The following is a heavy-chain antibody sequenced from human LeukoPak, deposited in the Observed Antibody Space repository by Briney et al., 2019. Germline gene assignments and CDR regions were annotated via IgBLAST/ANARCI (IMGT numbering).Heavy chain of an antibody. J-gene: IGHJ6*02. CDR3: AKDQGYSGSCWDV. D-gene: IGHD1-26*01. V-gene: IGHV3-23*01. Sequence: GGSLRLSCAASGFTFSSYAMSWVRQPPGKGLEWVSAISGSGGITYYADSVKGRITISSDNSKNRLYLQMNTLRAEDRAVYYCAKDQGYSGSCWDVWGQGTTVTVSS. CDR1: GFTFSSYA. CDR2: ISGSGGIT.